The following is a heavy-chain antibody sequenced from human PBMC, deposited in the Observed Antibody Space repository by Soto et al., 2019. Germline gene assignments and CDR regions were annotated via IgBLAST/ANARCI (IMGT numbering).Heavy chain of an antibody. J-gene: IGHJ5*02. V-gene: IGHV4-34*01. CDR3: ARAGGDIVVVPAAPQRRDNWFDP. Sequence: SETLSLTCAVYGGSFSGYYWSWIRQPPGKGLEWIGEINHSGSTNYNPSLKSRVTISVDTSKNQFSLKLSSVTAADTAVYYCARAGGDIVVVPAAPQRRDNWFDPWGQGTLVTVSS. CDR2: INHSGST. CDR1: GGSFSGYY. D-gene: IGHD2-2*01.